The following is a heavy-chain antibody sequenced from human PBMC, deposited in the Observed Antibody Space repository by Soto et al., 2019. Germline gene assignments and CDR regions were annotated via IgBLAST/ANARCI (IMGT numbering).Heavy chain of an antibody. D-gene: IGHD6-6*01. V-gene: IGHV4-39*01. CDR3: ARRRQLGGYYYYMDV. J-gene: IGHJ6*03. CDR2: IYYSGST. Sequence: SETLSLTCTVSGGSISSSSYYWGWIRQPPGKGLEWIGSIYYSGSTYYNPSLKSRVTISVDTSKNQFSLKLSSVTAADTAVYYCARRRQLGGYYYYMDVWGKGTTVTVSS. CDR1: GGSISSSSYY.